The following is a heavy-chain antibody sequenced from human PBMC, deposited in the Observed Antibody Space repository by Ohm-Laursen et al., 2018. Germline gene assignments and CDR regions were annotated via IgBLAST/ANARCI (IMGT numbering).Heavy chain of an antibody. CDR1: GFTFSSYG. D-gene: IGHD6-13*01. J-gene: IGHJ4*02. V-gene: IGHV3-23*01. CDR2: ISGSGGST. Sequence: GSLRLSCAASGFTFSSYGMHWVRQAPGKGLKWVSAISGSGGSTYYADSVKGWFTISRDNSKNTLYLQMNSLRAEDTAVYYCAKMTGYSSSWADYWGQGTLVTVSS. CDR3: AKMTGYSSSWADY.